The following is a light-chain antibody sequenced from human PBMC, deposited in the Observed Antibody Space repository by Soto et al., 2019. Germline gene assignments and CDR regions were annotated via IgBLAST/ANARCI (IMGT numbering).Light chain of an antibody. Sequence: DIVLTQSPATLSLSPGERATLSCRASQSVSNSLAWYQQKPGQAPRLLIYDASNMATGIPARFSGSGSGTDFTLTISSLEPEDFAVYYCQQRSSWPLTFGGGTKVEIK. J-gene: IGKJ4*01. CDR1: QSVSNS. CDR3: QQRSSWPLT. CDR2: DAS. V-gene: IGKV3-11*01.